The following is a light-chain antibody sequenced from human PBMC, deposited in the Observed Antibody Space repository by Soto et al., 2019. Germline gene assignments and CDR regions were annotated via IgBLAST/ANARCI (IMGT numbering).Light chain of an antibody. CDR1: QTGSNSY. J-gene: IGKJ1*01. CDR3: QHYGYPQWT. V-gene: IGKV3-20*01. CDR2: GVS. Sequence: IVLTQSPGTLSLSPGERATLSCRASQTGSNSYLAWYQQKSGQAPRLLIYGVSTRATGIPDRFSGSGSGTEFALTISRLEPEDFAVYICQHYGYPQWTFGAGTKVEIK.